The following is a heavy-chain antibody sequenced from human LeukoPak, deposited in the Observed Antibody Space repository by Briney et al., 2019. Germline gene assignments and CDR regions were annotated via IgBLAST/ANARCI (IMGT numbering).Heavy chain of an antibody. CDR3: ARGQKSALTYGSGTYAYYFDY. CDR1: GYTFSSYD. J-gene: IGHJ4*02. V-gene: IGHV1-8*01. CDR2: MNPNSGNT. D-gene: IGHD3-10*01. Sequence: ASMKVSCKASGYTFSSYDINWVRQATGQGLEWMGWMNPNSGNTGYAQKFQGRVTMTRNTSISTAYMELSSLRSEDTAVYYCARGQKSALTYGSGTYAYYFDYWGQGTLVTVSS.